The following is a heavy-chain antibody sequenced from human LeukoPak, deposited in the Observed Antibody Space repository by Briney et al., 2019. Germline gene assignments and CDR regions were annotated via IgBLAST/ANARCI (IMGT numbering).Heavy chain of an antibody. V-gene: IGHV4-39*07. J-gene: IGHJ5*02. CDR3: ARVGRVVPAPIETCSAP. CDR1: GGSISSSSYY. CDR2: IYYSGST. Sequence: PSETLSLTCTVSGGSISSSSYYWGWIRQPPGKGLEWIGSIYYSGSTYYNPSLKSRVTISVDTSKNQFSLKLSSVTAADTAVYYCARVGRVVPAPIETCSAPWGRGTRVPVSS. D-gene: IGHD2-2*01.